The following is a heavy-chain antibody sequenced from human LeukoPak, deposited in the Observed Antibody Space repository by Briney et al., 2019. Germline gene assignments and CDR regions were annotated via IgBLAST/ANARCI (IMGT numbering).Heavy chain of an antibody. V-gene: IGHV3-23*01. J-gene: IGHJ4*02. D-gene: IGHD3-10*01. CDR3: AKEMMLRGAYFDY. CDR1: GFTFSSYA. CDR2: ISGSGGSI. Sequence: GGSLRLSCAASGFTFSSYALSWVRQAPGEGLEWVSAISGSGGSIYYADSVKGRFTISRDNSKNTLYLQMNSLRAEDTAVHYCAKEMMLRGAYFDYWGQGALVAVSA.